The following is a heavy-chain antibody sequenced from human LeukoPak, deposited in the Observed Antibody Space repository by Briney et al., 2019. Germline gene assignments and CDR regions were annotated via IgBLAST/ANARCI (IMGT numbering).Heavy chain of an antibody. CDR2: ITDSSSYT. J-gene: IGHJ4*02. CDR1: GFTFTDYY. CDR3: ARANDLIDY. Sequence: GSLRLSCAASGFTFTDYYMSWIRQAPGKGLEWVSYITDSSSYTNYADSVKGRFTISRDNAKNSLYLQMNSLRAEDTAVYYCARANDLIDYWGQGTLVTVSS. V-gene: IGHV3-11*05.